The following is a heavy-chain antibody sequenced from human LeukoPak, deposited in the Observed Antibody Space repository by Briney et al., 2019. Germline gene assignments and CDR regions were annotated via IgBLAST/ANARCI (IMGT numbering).Heavy chain of an antibody. J-gene: IGHJ4*02. D-gene: IGHD1-26*01. CDR2: INPNSGGT. V-gene: IGHV1-2*06. CDR1: GYTFTCYY. CDR3: ARIRRVLSGSSQPPLYYFAY. Sequence: ASVKVSCKASGYTFTCYYMHWVRQAPGQGLEWMGRINPNSGGTNYAQKFQGRVTMTRDTSISTAYMELSRLRSDDTAVYYCARIRRVLSGSSQPPLYYFAYWGQGTLVTVSS.